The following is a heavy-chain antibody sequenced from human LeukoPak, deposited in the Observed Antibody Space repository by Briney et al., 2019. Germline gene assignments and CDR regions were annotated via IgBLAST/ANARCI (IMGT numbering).Heavy chain of an antibody. CDR3: ARGLYSSSWYGY. CDR1: GFTFSSYS. CDR2: ISSSRSTI. V-gene: IGHV3-48*02. D-gene: IGHD6-13*01. Sequence: GGSLRLSCAASGFTFSSYSMNWVRQAPGKGLEWVSYISSSRSTIYYADSVKGRFTISRDNAKNSLYLQMNSLRDEDTAVYYCARGLYSSSWYGYWGQGTLVTVSS. J-gene: IGHJ4*02.